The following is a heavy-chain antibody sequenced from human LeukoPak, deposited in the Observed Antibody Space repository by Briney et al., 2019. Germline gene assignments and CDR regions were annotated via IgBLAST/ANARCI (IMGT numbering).Heavy chain of an antibody. CDR3: ARRKAATFGMDV. D-gene: IGHD6-13*01. V-gene: IGHV6-1*01. CDR2: TYYRSKWYN. CDR1: GDSVSSNSAT. Sequence: SQTLSLTCAISGDSVSSNSATWNWIRPSPSRCLEWLGRTYYRSKWYNDYAVSMKSRITINPDTSKNQFSLQLNSVTPEDTAVYYCARRKAATFGMDVWGQGTTVTVSS. J-gene: IGHJ6*02.